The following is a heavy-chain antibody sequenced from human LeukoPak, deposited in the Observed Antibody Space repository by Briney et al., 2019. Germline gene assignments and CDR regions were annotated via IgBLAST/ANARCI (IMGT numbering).Heavy chain of an antibody. CDR2: IYYSGST. J-gene: IGHJ5*02. V-gene: IGHV4-30-4*01. Sequence: SETLSLTCTVSGGSISSGDYYWSWIRQPPGKGLEWIGYIYYSGSTYYNPSLKSRVTISVDTSKNQFSLKLSSVTAAATAVYYCARESRVPNWFDPRGQGTLVTVSS. D-gene: IGHD2-2*01. CDR3: ARESRVPNWFDP. CDR1: GGSISSGDYY.